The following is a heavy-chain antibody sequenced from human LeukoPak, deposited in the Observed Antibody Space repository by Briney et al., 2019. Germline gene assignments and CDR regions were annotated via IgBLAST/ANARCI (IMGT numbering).Heavy chain of an antibody. D-gene: IGHD6-6*01. J-gene: IGHJ4*02. CDR2: IYYSGST. V-gene: IGHV4-59*01. Sequence: SETLSLTCTVPPRSIISYYWGRIRQPPGKGLEWIGYIYYSGSTNYNPSLKSRVTISVDTSKNQFSLKLSSVNATATAVYYTTRHVGSSPFDYWGQGTLVTVSS. CDR3: TRHVGSSPFDY. CDR1: PRSIISYY.